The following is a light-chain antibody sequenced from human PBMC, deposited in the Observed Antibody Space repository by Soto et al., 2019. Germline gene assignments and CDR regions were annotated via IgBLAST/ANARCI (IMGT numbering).Light chain of an antibody. CDR2: AAS. Sequence: DIQMTQSPSSLSTSVGDRVTITCRASQTIGSQLNWYQQKPGKAPKLLIYAASSLQSGVPSTFSGSVSGTDFTLTISSLQPEDFATYYCQQSLTVPYTFGQGTKLEIK. V-gene: IGKV1-39*01. CDR3: QQSLTVPYT. CDR1: QTIGSQ. J-gene: IGKJ2*01.